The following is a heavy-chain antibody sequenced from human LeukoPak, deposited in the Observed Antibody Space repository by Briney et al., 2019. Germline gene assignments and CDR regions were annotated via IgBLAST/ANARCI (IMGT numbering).Heavy chain of an antibody. CDR3: AVVYGMDA. J-gene: IGHJ6*02. CDR1: GFTFSEYG. CDR2: IGGGDHDT. Sequence: GGSLRLSCAASGFTFSEYGMSWVRQAPGKGLEWVSSIGGGDHDTFYADSVKGRFTISRDNSKNAVYLQLNSLRDEDTAVYHCAVVYGMDAWGQGATVTVSS. V-gene: IGHV3-23*01. D-gene: IGHD2-2*01.